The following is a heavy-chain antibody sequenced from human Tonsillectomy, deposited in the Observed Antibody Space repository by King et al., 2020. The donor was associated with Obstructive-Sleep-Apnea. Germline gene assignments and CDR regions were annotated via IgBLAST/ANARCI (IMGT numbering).Heavy chain of an antibody. J-gene: IGHJ6*02. D-gene: IGHD5-18*01. CDR1: GFTFSSYA. V-gene: IGHV3-23*04. Sequence: VQLVEAGGGFVQPGGSLRLSCAASGFTFSSYAMSWVRQAPGKGLEWVSAISGRGGSTYYADSVKGRFTISTDNSKNTLYLQMNSLRAEDTAVYYCAKRGGTAMVTGYYYGMDVWGQGTTVTVSS. CDR3: AKRGGTAMVTGYYYGMDV. CDR2: ISGRGGST.